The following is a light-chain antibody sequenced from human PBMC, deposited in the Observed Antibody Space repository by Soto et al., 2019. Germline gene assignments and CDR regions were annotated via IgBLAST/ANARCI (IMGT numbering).Light chain of an antibody. CDR3: HQRLCWPPMT. CDR1: QSLSGW. CDR2: DAF. Sequence: DIQLTHTPSTLSASIGDIVTITCRASQSLSGWLAWYQQTPGKAPKLLISDAFRLESGVPSRFRGSGSGTEISLAIRRLEPEDFAVYYCHQRLCWPPMTFGQGTRLEIK. J-gene: IGKJ5*01. V-gene: IGKV1-5*01.